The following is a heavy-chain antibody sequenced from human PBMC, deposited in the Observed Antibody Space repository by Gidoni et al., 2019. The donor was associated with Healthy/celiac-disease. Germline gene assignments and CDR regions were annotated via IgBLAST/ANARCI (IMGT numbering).Heavy chain of an antibody. J-gene: IGHJ4*02. Sequence: EVQLLESGGGLVQPGGSLRLPCAASGFTFISYAMSWVRQAPGKGLEWVSAISGSGGSTYYADSVKGRFTISRDNSKNTLYLQMNSLRAEDTAVYYCAKNVGRYGDQGGYWGQGTLVTVSS. CDR2: ISGSGGST. V-gene: IGHV3-23*01. D-gene: IGHD4-17*01. CDR3: AKNVGRYGDQGGY. CDR1: GFTFISYA.